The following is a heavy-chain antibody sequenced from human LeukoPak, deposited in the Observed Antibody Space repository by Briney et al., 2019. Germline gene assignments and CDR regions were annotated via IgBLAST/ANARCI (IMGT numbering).Heavy chain of an antibody. J-gene: IGHJ4*02. CDR3: AKEELYYYGSGTYYTLAPFDY. V-gene: IGHV3-23*01. D-gene: IGHD3-10*01. Sequence: QPGGSLRLSCEASGYIFSSYAMSWVRQAPGKGLEWVSVISNSGATKDYADSVKGRFTISRDNTKNTLSLQMNSQRAEDTAVYYCAKEELYYYGSGTYYTLAPFDYWGQGTLVTVSS. CDR1: GYIFSSYA. CDR2: ISNSGATK.